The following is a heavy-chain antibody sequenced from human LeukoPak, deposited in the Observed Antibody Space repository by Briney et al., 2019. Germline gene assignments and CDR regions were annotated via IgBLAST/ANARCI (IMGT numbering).Heavy chain of an antibody. J-gene: IGHJ4*02. D-gene: IGHD3-22*01. CDR2: ISGSGGST. Sequence: LSGGSLRLSCAASGFTFSSYAMSWVRQAPGKGLEWVSGISGSGGSTYYADSVKGRFTISRDSSKNTLYLQMNSLRAEDTAVYYCAKEPYDSSGYYFDYWGQGTLVTVSS. CDR3: AKEPYDSSGYYFDY. CDR1: GFTFSSYA. V-gene: IGHV3-23*01.